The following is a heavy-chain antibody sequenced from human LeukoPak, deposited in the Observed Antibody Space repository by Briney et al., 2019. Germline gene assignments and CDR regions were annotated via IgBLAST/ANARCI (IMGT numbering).Heavy chain of an antibody. CDR2: IKQDGSEK. Sequence: PGGSLRLSCAASGFTFSDYYMSWIRQAPGKGLEWVANIKQDGSEKYYVDSVKGRFTISRDNAKNSLYLQMNSLRAEDTAVYYCARGGGAFDIWGQGTMVTVSS. V-gene: IGHV3-7*01. CDR3: ARGGGAFDI. CDR1: GFTFSDYY. D-gene: IGHD3-16*01. J-gene: IGHJ3*02.